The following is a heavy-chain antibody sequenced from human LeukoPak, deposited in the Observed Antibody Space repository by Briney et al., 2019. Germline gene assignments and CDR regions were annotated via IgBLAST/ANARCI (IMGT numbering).Heavy chain of an antibody. D-gene: IGHD2-15*01. J-gene: IGHJ4*02. CDR3: ARRGYCSGGSCYSFDY. V-gene: IGHV4-59*08. Sequence: SETLSLTCTASGGAISNYYWSWIRQPPGKGLEWIGYIYYSGSTNYNPSLKSRVTISVDTSKNQFSLKLSSVTAADTAVYYCARRGYCSGGSCYSFDYWGQGTLVTVSS. CDR2: IYYSGST. CDR1: GGAISNYY.